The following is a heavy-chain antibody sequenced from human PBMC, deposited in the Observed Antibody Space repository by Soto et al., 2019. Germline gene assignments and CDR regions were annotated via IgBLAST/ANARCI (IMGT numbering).Heavy chain of an antibody. Sequence: QVQLVESGGGVVQPGRSLRLSCAASGFTFSSYGMHWVRQAPGKGLEWVAVISYDGSNKYYADSVKGRFTISRDNSKNTLYLQMNSLRGEDTAVYYCANVGDYYDSSGFDYWGQGTLVTVSS. CDR2: ISYDGSNK. CDR3: ANVGDYYDSSGFDY. CDR1: GFTFSSYG. D-gene: IGHD3-22*01. J-gene: IGHJ4*02. V-gene: IGHV3-30*18.